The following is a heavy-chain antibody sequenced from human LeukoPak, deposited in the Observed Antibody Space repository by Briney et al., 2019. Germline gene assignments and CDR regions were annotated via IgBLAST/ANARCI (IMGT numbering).Heavy chain of an antibody. Sequence: TSETLSLTCTVSGGSISSGGYYWSWIRQHPGKGLEWIGYIYYSGSTYYNPSLKSRVTISVDTSKNQFSLKLSSVTAADTAVYYCARADYDILTGHTYNWFDPWGQGTLVTVSS. CDR3: ARADYDILTGHTYNWFDP. CDR2: IYYSGST. CDR1: GGSISSGGYY. V-gene: IGHV4-31*03. J-gene: IGHJ5*02. D-gene: IGHD3-9*01.